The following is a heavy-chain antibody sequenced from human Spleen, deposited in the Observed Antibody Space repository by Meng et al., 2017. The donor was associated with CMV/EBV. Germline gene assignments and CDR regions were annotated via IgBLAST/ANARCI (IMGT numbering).Heavy chain of an antibody. CDR1: GYSISSGYY. D-gene: IGHD2-2*01. V-gene: IGHV4-38-2*02. Sequence: SETLSLTCTVSGYSISSGYYWGWIRQPPGKGLEWIGSIYHSGSTYYNPSLKSRVTISVDTSKNQFSLKLSSVTAADTAVYYCARDQYCTSTSCRFGHYFDYWGQGTLVTVSS. J-gene: IGHJ4*02. CDR2: IYHSGST. CDR3: ARDQYCTSTSCRFGHYFDY.